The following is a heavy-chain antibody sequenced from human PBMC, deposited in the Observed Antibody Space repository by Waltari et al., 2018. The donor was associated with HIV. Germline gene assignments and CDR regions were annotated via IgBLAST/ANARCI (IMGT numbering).Heavy chain of an antibody. CDR1: GYTFTSYD. CDR3: ARGGENYYGSGSYGRGDY. D-gene: IGHD3-10*01. J-gene: IGHJ4*02. V-gene: IGHV1-8*01. Sequence: QVQLVQSGAEVKKPGASVKVSCKASGYTFTSYDINWVRQATGQGLEWMGWMNPNSGNTGYAQKFQGRVTMTRNTSISTAYMELSSLRSEDTAVYYCARGGENYYGSGSYGRGDYWGQGTLVTVSS. CDR2: MNPNSGNT.